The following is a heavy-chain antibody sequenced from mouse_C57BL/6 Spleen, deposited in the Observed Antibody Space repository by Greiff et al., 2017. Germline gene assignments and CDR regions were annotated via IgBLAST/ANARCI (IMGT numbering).Heavy chain of an antibody. CDR2: INPNYGTT. CDR3: ARCVYSNYVLYAMDY. Sequence: VHVKQSGPELVKPGASVKISCKASGYSFTDYNMNWVKQSNGKSLEWIGVINPNYGTTSYNQKFKGKATLTVDQSSSTAYMQLNSLTSEDSAVYYCARCVYSNYVLYAMDYWGQGTSVTVSS. D-gene: IGHD2-5*01. CDR1: GYSFTDYN. J-gene: IGHJ4*01. V-gene: IGHV1-39*01.